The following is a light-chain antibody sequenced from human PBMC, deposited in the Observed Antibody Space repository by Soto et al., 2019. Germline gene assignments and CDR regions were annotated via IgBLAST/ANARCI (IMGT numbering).Light chain of an antibody. Sequence: QSALTKPPSASGSPGQSVTISCTGTSSDVGGYNYVSWYQQHPGKAPKLMIYEVSKRPSGVPDRFSGYKSGNTASLTVSGLRAEDEADYYCSSYAGSLVVFGGGTKLTVL. J-gene: IGLJ2*01. V-gene: IGLV2-8*01. CDR3: SSYAGSLVV. CDR1: SSDVGGYNY. CDR2: EVS.